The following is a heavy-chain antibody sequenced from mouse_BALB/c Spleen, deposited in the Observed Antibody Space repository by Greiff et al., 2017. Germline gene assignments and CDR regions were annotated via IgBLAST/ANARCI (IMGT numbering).Heavy chain of an antibody. CDR1: GFTFSSYA. D-gene: IGHD3-3*01. CDR2: ISSGGSYT. CDR3: ARRRDPYYAMDY. J-gene: IGHJ4*01. V-gene: IGHV5-9-3*01. Sequence: EVQRVESGGGLVKPGGSLKLSCAASGFTFSSYAMSWVRQTPEKRLEWVATISSGGSYTYYPDSVKGRFTISRDNAKNTLYLQMSSLRSEDTAMYYCARRRDPYYAMDYWGQGTSVTVSS.